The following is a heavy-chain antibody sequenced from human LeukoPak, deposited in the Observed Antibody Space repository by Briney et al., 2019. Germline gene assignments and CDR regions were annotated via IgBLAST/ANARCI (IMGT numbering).Heavy chain of an antibody. CDR3: ARGFGVVIMEDAFDI. CDR1: GGSISSGSYY. D-gene: IGHD3-3*01. J-gene: IGHJ3*02. Sequence: PSETLSLTCTVSGGSISSGSYYWSWIRQPAGKGLEWIGRIYTSGNTNYNPSLRGRVTISVDTSKNQFSLKLSFVTAADTAVYYCARGFGVVIMEDAFDIWGQGTMVTVSS. V-gene: IGHV4-61*02. CDR2: IYTSGNT.